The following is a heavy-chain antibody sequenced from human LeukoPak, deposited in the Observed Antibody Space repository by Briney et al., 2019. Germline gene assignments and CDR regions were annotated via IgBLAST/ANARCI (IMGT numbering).Heavy chain of an antibody. CDR3: ANAYSSSWYPDYFDY. Sequence: GRSLRLSYAAAGVTFSSCAMSWVRQAPGKRLEWVSAISGSGGSTYYADSVKGRFTISRDNSKNTLYLQMNSLRAEDTAVYYCANAYSSSWYPDYFDYWGQGTLVTVSS. CDR2: ISGSGGST. CDR1: GVTFSSCA. V-gene: IGHV3-23*01. D-gene: IGHD6-13*01. J-gene: IGHJ4*02.